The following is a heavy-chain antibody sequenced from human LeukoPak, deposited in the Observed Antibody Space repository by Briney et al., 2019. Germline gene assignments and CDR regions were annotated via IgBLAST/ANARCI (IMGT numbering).Heavy chain of an antibody. Sequence: WASVKVSCKASGGTFSSYAISWVRQAPGQGLEWMGGIIPIFGTANYAQKFQGRVTITADESTSTAYMELSSLRSEDTAVYYCARVGSSTISAGNHFDYWGQGTLVTVSS. CDR1: GGTFSSYA. CDR3: ARVGSSTISAGNHFDY. CDR2: IIPIFGTA. J-gene: IGHJ4*02. V-gene: IGHV1-69*13. D-gene: IGHD2-2*01.